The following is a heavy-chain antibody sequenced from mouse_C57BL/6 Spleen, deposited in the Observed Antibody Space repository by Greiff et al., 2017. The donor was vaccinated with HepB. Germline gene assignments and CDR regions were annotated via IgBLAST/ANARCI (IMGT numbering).Heavy chain of an antibody. J-gene: IGHJ2*01. Sequence: VQLQQPGAELVKPGASVKLSCKASGYTFTSYWMQWVKQRPGQGLEWIGEIDPSDSYTNYNQKFKGKATLTVDTSSSTAYMQLSSLTSEDSAVYYCARFRGRGNFDYWGQGTTLTVSS. CDR1: GYTFTSYW. V-gene: IGHV1-50*01. CDR2: IDPSDSYT. D-gene: IGHD3-1*01. CDR3: ARFRGRGNFDY.